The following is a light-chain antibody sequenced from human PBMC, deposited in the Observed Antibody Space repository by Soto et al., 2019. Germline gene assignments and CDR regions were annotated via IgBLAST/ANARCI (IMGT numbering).Light chain of an antibody. CDR3: QQYNSYSRT. J-gene: IGKJ1*01. Sequence: DIQMTQSPSTLSASVGDRVTITCRASQSISSWLAWYQQKPGKAPKLLIYDASSLESGVPSRFSGSGSGTEFTLTISSLQPDDFATYYCQQYNSYSRTCCQGINVDIK. CDR1: QSISSW. CDR2: DAS. V-gene: IGKV1-5*01.